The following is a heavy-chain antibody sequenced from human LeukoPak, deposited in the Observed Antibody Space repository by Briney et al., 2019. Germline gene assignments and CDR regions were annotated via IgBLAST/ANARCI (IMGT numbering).Heavy chain of an antibody. D-gene: IGHD6-13*01. J-gene: IGHJ6*02. CDR1: GFTVSSNY. V-gene: IGHV3-66*01. CDR2: IYSGGST. Sequence: GGSLRLSCAASGFTVSSNYMSWVRQAPGKGLEWVSVIYSGGSTYYADSVKGRFTISRDNSKNTLYLQMNSLRAEDTAVYYCATNGYSSSWYYYYGMDVWGQGTTVTVSS. CDR3: ATNGYSSSWYYYYGMDV.